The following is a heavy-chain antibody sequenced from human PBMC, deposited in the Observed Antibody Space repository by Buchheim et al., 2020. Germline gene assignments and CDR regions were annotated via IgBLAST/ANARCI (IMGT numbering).Heavy chain of an antibody. J-gene: IGHJ2*01. V-gene: IGHV4-4*02. CDR1: GGSISSSNW. CDR2: VYPSGST. Sequence: QVQLQESGPGLVKPSGTLSLTCAVSGGSISSSNWWNWVRQPPGKGLEWIGEVYPSGSTNYNPSLKSRVTISLDKSQNQFSLKVNSLTAADTAVYYCARGETTKWYFDLWGRGTL. D-gene: IGHD4-17*01. CDR3: ARGETTKWYFDL.